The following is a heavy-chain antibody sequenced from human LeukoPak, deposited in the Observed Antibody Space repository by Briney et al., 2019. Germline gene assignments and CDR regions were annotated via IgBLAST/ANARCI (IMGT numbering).Heavy chain of an antibody. CDR2: ISSSGSTI. D-gene: IGHD2-21*02. CDR3: ARDSRLLSDFDY. CDR1: GFTFSSYE. V-gene: IGHV3-48*03. Sequence: GSLRLSCAASGFTFSSYEMNWVRQAPGKGLEWVSYISSSGSTIYYSDSVKGRFTISRDNAKNSLYLQMNSLRAEETAVYYCARDSRLLSDFDYWGQGTLVTVSS. J-gene: IGHJ4*02.